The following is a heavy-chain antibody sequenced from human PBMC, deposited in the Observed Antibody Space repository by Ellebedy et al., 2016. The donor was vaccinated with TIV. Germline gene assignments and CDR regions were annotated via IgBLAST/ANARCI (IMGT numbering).Heavy chain of an antibody. CDR2: LHPSGTP. J-gene: IGHJ3*01. V-gene: IGHV4-4*07. CDR3: ARHGPQWFDAFDL. D-gene: IGHD3-22*01. Sequence: SETLSLTCAVSGVSITSHFWTWIRQPAGGGLEWIGRLHPSGTPNYNPSLKSRVIMSRDTSKDQFSLKLSSVTAADTAVYYCARHGPQWFDAFDLWGQGTLVTASS. CDR1: GVSITSHF.